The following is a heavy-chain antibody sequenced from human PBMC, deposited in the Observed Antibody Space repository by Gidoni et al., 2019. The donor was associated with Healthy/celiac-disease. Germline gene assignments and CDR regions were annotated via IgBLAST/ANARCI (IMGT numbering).Heavy chain of an antibody. CDR3: AREGMVRGRWFDP. CDR1: GGSFSGYY. J-gene: IGHJ5*02. D-gene: IGHD3-10*01. Sequence: QVQLQQWGAGLLKPSENLSLTCAVYGGSFSGYYWSWIRQPPGKGLEWIGEINHSGSTNYNPSLKSRVTISVDTSKNQFSLKLSSVTAADTAVYYCAREGMVRGRWFDPWGQGTLVTVSS. CDR2: INHSGST. V-gene: IGHV4-34*01.